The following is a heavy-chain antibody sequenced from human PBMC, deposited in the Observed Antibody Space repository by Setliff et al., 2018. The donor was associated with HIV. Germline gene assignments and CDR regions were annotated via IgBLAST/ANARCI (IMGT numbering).Heavy chain of an antibody. CDR2: IRSKAYGGTT. Sequence: GGSLRLSCTASGFTFGDYAMSWVRQAPGKGLEWVGFIRSKAYGGTTEYAASVKGRFTISRDDSKSIAYLQMNSLKTEDTAVYYCTRDTLRGDLFDYWGQGTLVTVSS. V-gene: IGHV3-49*04. CDR3: TRDTLRGDLFDY. CDR1: GFTFGDYA. D-gene: IGHD3-10*01. J-gene: IGHJ4*02.